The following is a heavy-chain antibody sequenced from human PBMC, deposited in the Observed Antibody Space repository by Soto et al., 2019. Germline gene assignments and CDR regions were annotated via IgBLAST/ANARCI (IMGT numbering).Heavy chain of an antibody. Sequence: EVQLVESGGGLVQPGGSLRLSCAASGFTFSSYSMNWVRQAPGKGLEWVSYISSSSSTIYYADSFKGRFTISRDNAKNSLYLQMNSLRAEDTAVYYCARDSPWVPGAGAFDIWGQGTMVTVSS. J-gene: IGHJ3*02. V-gene: IGHV3-48*01. CDR1: GFTFSSYS. CDR2: ISSSSSTI. D-gene: IGHD1-1*01. CDR3: ARDSPWVPGAGAFDI.